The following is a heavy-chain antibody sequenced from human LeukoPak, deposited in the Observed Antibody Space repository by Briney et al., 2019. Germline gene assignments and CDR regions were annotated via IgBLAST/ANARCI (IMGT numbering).Heavy chain of an antibody. J-gene: IGHJ5*02. CDR1: GFTFSNYD. V-gene: IGHV3-23*01. D-gene: IGHD6-19*01. CDR2: ISDSGGST. Sequence: GGSLRLSCAASGFTFSNYDMGWVRQAPGRGLEWVSSISDSGGSTYYADSVKGRFTISRDNSKNTLYLQMTNLRAADTAVYYCAKDLSRAVAADWFDPWDQGSLVTVSS. CDR3: AKDLSRAVAADWFDP.